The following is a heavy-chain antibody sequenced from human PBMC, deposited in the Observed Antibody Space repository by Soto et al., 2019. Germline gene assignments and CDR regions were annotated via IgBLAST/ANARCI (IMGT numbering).Heavy chain of an antibody. CDR3: ARDGLWYSSSLLDWFGP. CDR2: TYYRSKWYN. J-gene: IGHJ5*02. Sequence: SQTLSLTCAISGDSVSSNSAAWNWIRQSPSRGLEWLGRTYYRSKWYNDYAVSVKSRITINPDTSKNQFSLQLNSVTPEDTAVYYCARDGLWYSSSLLDWFGPWGQGXLVTVYS. CDR1: GDSVSSNSAA. V-gene: IGHV6-1*01. D-gene: IGHD6-13*01.